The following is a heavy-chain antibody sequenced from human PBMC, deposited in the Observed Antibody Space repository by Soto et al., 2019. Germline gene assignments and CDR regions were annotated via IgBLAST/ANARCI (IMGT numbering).Heavy chain of an antibody. V-gene: IGHV1-69*13. J-gene: IGHJ4*01. Sequence: ASVKVSCKASGGTFSSYAISWVRQAPGQGLEWMGGIIPIYGTANYAQKFQGRVTITVDESTSTAYMELSSLRSEDTAVYYCARAPPPFCFRGSGGTGGWFSLRGQRSLVPVSS. CDR2: IIPIYGTA. D-gene: IGHD3-16*01. CDR3: ARAPPPFCFRGSGGTGGWFSL. CDR1: GGTFSSYA.